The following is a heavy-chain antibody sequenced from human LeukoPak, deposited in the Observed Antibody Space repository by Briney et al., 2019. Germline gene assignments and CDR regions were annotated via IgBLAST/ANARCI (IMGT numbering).Heavy chain of an antibody. J-gene: IGHJ4*02. CDR3: ARDYDHSFDY. D-gene: IGHD3-3*01. Sequence: GVSLRRSCAASGFIFSSYSMNRVRQAPGKGLEGISYISGSSGIIKYADSVKGRFTISRDNAQNSLYLQMNSLRAEDTAVYYCARDYDHSFDYWGQGVLVTVSS. V-gene: IGHV3-48*01. CDR1: GFIFSSYS. CDR2: ISGSSGII.